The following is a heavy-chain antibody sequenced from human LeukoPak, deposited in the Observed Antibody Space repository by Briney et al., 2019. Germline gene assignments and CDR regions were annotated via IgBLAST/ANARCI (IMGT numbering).Heavy chain of an antibody. CDR3: ARDPTISSGWPYYYYYYMDV. CDR1: GGSISSYY. CDR2: IHTSGST. V-gene: IGHV4-4*07. Sequence: SETLSLTCTVSGGSISSYYWSWIRQPAGKGLEWIGRIHTSGSTNYNPSLKSRVTMSVDTSKNQFSLKLSSVTAADTAVYYCARDPTISSGWPYYYYYYMDVWGKGTTVTVSS. D-gene: IGHD6-19*01. J-gene: IGHJ6*03.